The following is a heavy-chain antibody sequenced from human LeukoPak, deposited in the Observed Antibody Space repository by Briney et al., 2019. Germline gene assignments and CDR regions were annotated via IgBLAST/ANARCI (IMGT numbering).Heavy chain of an antibody. CDR3: AKTRVYCSGGSCYPNWFDP. J-gene: IGHJ5*02. Sequence: GGSLRLSCAASGFTFSSYAMSSVRQPPGKGLEWVSGISGSGGSTYYADSVRGRFTISRDNSKNTLYVQMNSLRADDTAVYYCAKTRVYCSGGSCYPNWFDPWGQGTLVTVSS. V-gene: IGHV3-23*01. CDR1: GFTFSSYA. D-gene: IGHD2-15*01. CDR2: ISGSGGST.